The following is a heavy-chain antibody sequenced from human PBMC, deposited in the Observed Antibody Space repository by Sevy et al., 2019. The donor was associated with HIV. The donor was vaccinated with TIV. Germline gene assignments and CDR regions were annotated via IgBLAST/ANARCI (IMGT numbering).Heavy chain of an antibody. D-gene: IGHD3-10*01. CDR2: IWYDGSNK. CDR1: GFTFSSYG. Sequence: GGSLRLSCAASGFTFSSYGMHWVRQAPGKGLEWVAVIWYDGSNKYYADSVKGRFTFSRDNSKNTLYLQMNSLRAEDTAVYYCARDKLPPVMVTMVRGALSYYFDYWGQGTLVTVSS. V-gene: IGHV3-33*01. J-gene: IGHJ4*02. CDR3: ARDKLPPVMVTMVRGALSYYFDY.